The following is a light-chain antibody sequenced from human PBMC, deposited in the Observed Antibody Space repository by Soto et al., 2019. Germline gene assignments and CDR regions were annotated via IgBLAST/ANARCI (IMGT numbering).Light chain of an antibody. V-gene: IGLV2-14*03. Sequence: QSALTQPASVSGSPGQSVSLSCYGTSGDIGAYDHVAWFQQHPGEVPKLLLRDVTNRPSGVSGRFSGSKSGNTAYLTISGLRPEDEADYYCSSSTHSNTVVFGGGPKLTVL. J-gene: IGLJ3*02. CDR2: DVT. CDR1: SGDIGAYDH. CDR3: SSSTHSNTVV.